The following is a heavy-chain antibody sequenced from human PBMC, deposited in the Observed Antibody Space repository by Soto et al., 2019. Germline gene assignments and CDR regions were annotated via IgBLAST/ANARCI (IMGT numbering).Heavy chain of an antibody. Sequence: ASVKVSCKASSYTFTRYGLSWVRQAPGQGLEWMGRITPHNGNTKYAQKFKGRVTMTIDTSTSTAFMELMSLTSDDTAVYFCARGRIVATITPPHFDYSGQGSLVTVSS. CDR1: SYTFTRYG. CDR2: ITPHNGNT. J-gene: IGHJ4*02. V-gene: IGHV1-18*01. CDR3: ARGRIVATITPPHFDY. D-gene: IGHD5-12*01.